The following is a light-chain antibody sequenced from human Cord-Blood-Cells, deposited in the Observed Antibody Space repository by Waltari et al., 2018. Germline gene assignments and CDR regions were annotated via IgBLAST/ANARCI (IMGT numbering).Light chain of an antibody. J-gene: IGLJ3*02. CDR2: SNN. Sequence: QSVLTQPPSASGTPGQRVTISCSGSSSNIGSNTVNWYQQLPGTAPKLLIFSNNNRPSAVPDRFSGAKSGTSASLAISGLQSEDEADYYCAAWDDSLNGPVFGGGTKLTVL. CDR1: SSNIGSNT. CDR3: AAWDDSLNGPV. V-gene: IGLV1-44*01.